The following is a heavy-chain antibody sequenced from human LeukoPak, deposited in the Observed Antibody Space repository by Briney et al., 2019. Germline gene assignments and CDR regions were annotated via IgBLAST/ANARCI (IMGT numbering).Heavy chain of an antibody. CDR3: ATHRDGGYDILTGPNDY. V-gene: IGHV1-58*02. J-gene: IGHJ4*02. Sequence: SVKVSCKASGFTFTSSAMQWVRQARGQRLEWIGWIVVGSGNTNYAQKFQERVTIIRDMSTSTAYMELSSLRSEDTAVYYCATHRDGGYDILTGPNDYWGQGTLVTVSS. CDR2: IVVGSGNT. CDR1: GFTFTSSA. D-gene: IGHD3-9*01.